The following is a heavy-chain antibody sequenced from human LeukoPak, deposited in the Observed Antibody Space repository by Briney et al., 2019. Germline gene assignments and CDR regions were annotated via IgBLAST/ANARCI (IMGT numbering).Heavy chain of an antibody. Sequence: SETLSLTCTVSGGSISSDSYYWAWIRQPPGKGLEWIASIYYSGSTYYNPSLKSRVTISVDTSRNQFSLKLNSVTAADTAVYYCARESGSTYYFDYWGQGTLVTVSS. D-gene: IGHD1-26*01. CDR2: IYYSGST. CDR3: ARESGSTYYFDY. V-gene: IGHV4-39*07. J-gene: IGHJ4*02. CDR1: GGSISSDSYY.